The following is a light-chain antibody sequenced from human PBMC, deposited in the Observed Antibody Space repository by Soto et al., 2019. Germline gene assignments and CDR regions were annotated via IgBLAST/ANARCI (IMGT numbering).Light chain of an antibody. CDR3: QHYGRSPIT. J-gene: IGKJ5*01. V-gene: IGKV3-20*01. CDR2: GAS. CDR1: QSVSSSY. Sequence: ETVLTQSPGTLSLSPGERATLSCRASQSVSSSYLAWYQHKPGQAPRLLISGASSRATGIPDRFSGSGSATDFTLTISRLEPEDFALYYCQHYGRSPITFGQGTRLEIK.